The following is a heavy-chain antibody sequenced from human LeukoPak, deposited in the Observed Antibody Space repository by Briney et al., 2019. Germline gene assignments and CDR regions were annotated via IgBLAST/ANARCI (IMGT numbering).Heavy chain of an antibody. CDR2: ISYDGSNK. CDR3: ARDSYGFDY. V-gene: IGHV3-30*04. Sequence: PGGSLRLSCAASGFTFSSYAMHWVRQAPGKGLEWVAVISYDGSNKYYADSVKGRFTISRDNSKNTLYLQMNGLRAEDTAVYYCARDSYGFDYWGQGTLVTVSS. J-gene: IGHJ4*02. D-gene: IGHD5-18*01. CDR1: GFTFSSYA.